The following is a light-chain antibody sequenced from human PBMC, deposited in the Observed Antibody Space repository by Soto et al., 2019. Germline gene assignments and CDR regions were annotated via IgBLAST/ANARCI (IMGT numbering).Light chain of an antibody. CDR2: EVS. CDR1: RSDVGYYNY. CDR3: SSFAGVNAHVV. J-gene: IGLJ2*01. Sequence: QSALTQPPSASGSPGQSVTISCTGSRSDVGYYNYVSWYQQHPGKVPKLIIYEVSKRPSGVPDRFSGSKSGNTASLTVSGLQAEDEADYYCSSFAGVNAHVVFGGGTKLTVL. V-gene: IGLV2-8*01.